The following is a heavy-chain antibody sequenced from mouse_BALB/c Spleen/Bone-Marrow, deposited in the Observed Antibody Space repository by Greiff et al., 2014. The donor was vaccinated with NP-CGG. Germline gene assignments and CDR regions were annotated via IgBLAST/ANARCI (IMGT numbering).Heavy chain of an antibody. Sequence: VQLQQSGTELVKPGASVKLSCKASGYTFTSYYMFWAKQRPGQGLEWIGEINPSNGGTVFNEKFKSKVTLTVDKSSSTAYIQLSGLTSEDSAVYYCIRSAGTGFAYWGQGTLVTVS. CDR1: GYTFTSYY. J-gene: IGHJ3*01. CDR3: IRSAGTGFAY. CDR2: INPSNGGT. D-gene: IGHD3-3*01. V-gene: IGHV1-53*01.